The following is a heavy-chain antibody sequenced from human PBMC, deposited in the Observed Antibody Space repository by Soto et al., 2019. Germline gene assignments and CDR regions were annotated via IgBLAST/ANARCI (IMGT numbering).Heavy chain of an antibody. D-gene: IGHD4-17*01. J-gene: IGHJ6*02. CDR3: ARSRSYGDPPMNGMDV. CDR2: INPKSGGT. Sequence: QVQLVQSGAEVKKPGASVKVSCKASGYTFTGYYMHWVRQAPGQGLEWMGWINPKSGGTNYVQKFQGRVTMTRDTSISTAYMELSGLRSDDTAVYYCARSRSYGDPPMNGMDVWGQGTTVTVSS. V-gene: IGHV1-2*02. CDR1: GYTFTGYY.